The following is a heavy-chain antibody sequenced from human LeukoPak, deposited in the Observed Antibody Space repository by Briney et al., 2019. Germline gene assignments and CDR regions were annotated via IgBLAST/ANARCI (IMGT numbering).Heavy chain of an antibody. CDR2: INHSGST. CDR3: ARAGAVGGYVDY. J-gene: IGHJ4*02. D-gene: IGHD1-26*01. Sequence: SETLSLTCAVYGGSFSGYYWSWIRQPPGKGLEWIGEINHSGSTNYNPSLKSRVTISVDTSKNQFSPKLSSVTAADTAVYYCARAGAVGGYVDYWGQGTLVTVSS. V-gene: IGHV4-34*01. CDR1: GGSFSGYY.